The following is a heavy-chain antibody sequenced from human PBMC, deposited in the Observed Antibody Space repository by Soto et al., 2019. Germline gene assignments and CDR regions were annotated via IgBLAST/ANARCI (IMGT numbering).Heavy chain of an antibody. V-gene: IGHV3-74*03. J-gene: IGHJ4*02. Sequence: EVQLVESGGGLVQPGGSLRLSCAAPGFNITNYWMHWVRQGPGKGLVWVSGISYDGRITAYADSVKGRFTISRDNAKNTLYMQMNSLRAEDTAVYFCARDTGVDFDYWGQGTLVTVSS. CDR1: GFNITNYW. CDR3: ARDTGVDFDY. CDR2: ISYDGRIT. D-gene: IGHD3-3*01.